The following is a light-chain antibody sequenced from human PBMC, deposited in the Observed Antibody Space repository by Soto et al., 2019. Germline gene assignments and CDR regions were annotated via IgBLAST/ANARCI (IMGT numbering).Light chain of an antibody. J-gene: IGKJ1*01. CDR1: QSIRHY. Sequence: DIQMTQSPPTLSASVGDRVTITCRASQSIRHYLAWYQQMPGKAPKLLIYGSSTSQIGVPSRFSGSGSGTEFTLTVTGPQVYDFGTYFCQHHNSYSQTFGQGTKVEIK. CDR3: QHHNSYSQT. V-gene: IGKV1-5*01. CDR2: GSS.